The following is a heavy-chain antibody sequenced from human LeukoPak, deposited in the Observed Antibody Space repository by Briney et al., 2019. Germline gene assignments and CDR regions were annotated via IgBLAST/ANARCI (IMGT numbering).Heavy chain of an antibody. J-gene: IGHJ5*02. Sequence: ASVKVSCKASGYTFTGYYMNWVRQAPGQGLEWMGWINPNSGGTNYAQKFQGRVTMTRDTSISTAYMELSSLRSDDTAVYYCARENDWFDPWGQGTLVTVSS. CDR2: INPNSGGT. CDR3: ARENDWFDP. CDR1: GYTFTGYY. V-gene: IGHV1-2*02.